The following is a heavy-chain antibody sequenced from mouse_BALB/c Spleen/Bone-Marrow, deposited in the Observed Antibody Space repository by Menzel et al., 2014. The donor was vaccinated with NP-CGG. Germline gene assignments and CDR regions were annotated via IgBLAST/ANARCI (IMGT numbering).Heavy chain of an antibody. CDR3: AKRGRSYYYFDV. D-gene: IGHD1-1*01. J-gene: IGHJ1*01. V-gene: IGHV2-6-5*01. CDR2: IWGGGST. Sequence: VQLQQSGPGLVAPSQSLSITCTVSGFSLTDYGVSWIRQPPGKGLEWLGVIWGGGSTYYNSALKSRLSISKDNSKSQVFLKLNSLQTVDTAMYYCAKRGRSYYYFDVWGAGTTVTVSS. CDR1: GFSLTDYG.